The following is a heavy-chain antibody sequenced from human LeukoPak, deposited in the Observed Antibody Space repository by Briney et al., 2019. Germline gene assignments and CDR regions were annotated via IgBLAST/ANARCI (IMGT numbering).Heavy chain of an antibody. CDR1: GGTFSSYA. Sequence: ASVKVSCKASGGTFSSYAISWVRQAPGQGLEGMGGIIPIFGTANYTQKFQGRVTITTDESTSTAYMELSSLRSEDTAVYYCARARNYCSGGSCQLSGYMDVWGKGTTVTVSS. D-gene: IGHD2-15*01. J-gene: IGHJ6*03. V-gene: IGHV1-69*05. CDR3: ARARNYCSGGSCQLSGYMDV. CDR2: IIPIFGTA.